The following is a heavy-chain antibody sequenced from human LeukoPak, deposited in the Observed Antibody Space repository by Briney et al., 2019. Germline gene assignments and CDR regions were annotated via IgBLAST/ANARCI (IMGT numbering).Heavy chain of an antibody. J-gene: IGHJ3*02. CDR1: GYTFTGYY. CDR3: ARDPPGDDAFDI. D-gene: IGHD7-27*01. CDR2: INPSGGST. Sequence: ASVKVSCKASGYTFTGYYMHWVRQAPGQGLEWMGWINPSGGSTSYAQKFQGRVTMTRDTSTSTVYMELSSLRSEDTAVYYCARDPPGDDAFDIWGQGTMVTVSS. V-gene: IGHV1-46*01.